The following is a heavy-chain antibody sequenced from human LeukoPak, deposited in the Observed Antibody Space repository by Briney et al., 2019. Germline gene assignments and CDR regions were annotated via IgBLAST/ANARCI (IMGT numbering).Heavy chain of an antibody. J-gene: IGHJ6*02. D-gene: IGHD1-26*01. CDR3: ARISLGAIWGYYYGMDV. CDR1: GYTVTSYY. CDR2: IIPIFDTA. V-gene: IGHV1-69*13. Sequence: SVKVSCKASGYTVTSYYMHWVRQAPGQGLEWMGGIIPIFDTADYAQKFQGRVTITADESTSTAYMELSSLRSEDTAVFYCARISLGAIWGYYYGMDVWGQGTTVTVSS.